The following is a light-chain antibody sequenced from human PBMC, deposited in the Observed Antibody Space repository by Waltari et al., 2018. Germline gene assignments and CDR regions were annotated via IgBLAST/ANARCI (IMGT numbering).Light chain of an antibody. CDR1: SGHSTYP. Sequence: QLMLTQSPSASASLGDSVKLTCTLSSGHSTYPIAWHQQQPAKGPRYLMKVNNDGTHSKGDGIPDRFSGSSSGAERYLTISSLQSEDDAEYYCQTWGPGIRVFGGGTKLTVL. CDR2: VNNDGTH. J-gene: IGLJ3*02. CDR3: QTWGPGIRV. V-gene: IGLV4-69*01.